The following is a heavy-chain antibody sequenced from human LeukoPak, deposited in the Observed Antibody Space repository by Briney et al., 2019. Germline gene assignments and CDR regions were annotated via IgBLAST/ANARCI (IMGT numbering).Heavy chain of an antibody. CDR1: GFTFSSYS. CDR2: ISSSSSYI. CDR3: ARETYYYGSGSYTHFDY. D-gene: IGHD3-10*01. V-gene: IGHV3-21*01. Sequence: GGSLRLSCAASGFTFSSYSMNWVRLAPGKGLEWVSSISSSSSYIYYTDSVKGRFTISRDNAKNSPYLQMNSLRAEDTAVYYCARETYYYGSGSYTHFDYWGQGTLVTVSS. J-gene: IGHJ4*02.